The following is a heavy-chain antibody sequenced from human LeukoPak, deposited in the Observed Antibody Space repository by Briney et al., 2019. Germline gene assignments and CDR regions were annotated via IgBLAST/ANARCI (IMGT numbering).Heavy chain of an antibody. CDR3: ARYCGGDCPVDY. CDR2: ISAYNGNT. D-gene: IGHD2-21*02. Sequence: GASVKVSCKATGYTCTSYGISWVRQAPGQGLEGMGWISAYNGNTNYAQKLQGRVTMTTDTSTSTAYMELRSLRSDDTAVYYCARYCGGDCPVDYWGQGTLVTVSS. CDR1: GYTCTSYG. J-gene: IGHJ4*02. V-gene: IGHV1-18*01.